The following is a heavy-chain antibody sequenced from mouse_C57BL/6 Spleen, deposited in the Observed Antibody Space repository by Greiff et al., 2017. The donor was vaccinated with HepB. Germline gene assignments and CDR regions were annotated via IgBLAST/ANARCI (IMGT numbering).Heavy chain of an antibody. CDR3: ARYYYGSSYEDY. J-gene: IGHJ2*01. D-gene: IGHD1-1*01. CDR2: IHPNSGST. V-gene: IGHV1-64*01. CDR1: GYTFTSYW. Sequence: QVQLQQPGAELVKPGASVKLSCKASGYTFTSYWMHWVKQRPGQGLEWIGMIHPNSGSTNYNEKFKSKATLTVDISSSTAYMQLSSLTSEDSAVYYCARYYYGSSYEDYWGQGTTLTVSS.